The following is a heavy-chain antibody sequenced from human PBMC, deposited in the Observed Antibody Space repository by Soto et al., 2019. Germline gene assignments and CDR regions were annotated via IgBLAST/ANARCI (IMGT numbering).Heavy chain of an antibody. CDR1: GFSLSTSGVS. Sequence: QITLKESGPTLVKPTQTLTLTCTFSGFSLSTSGVSVGWIRQPPGRALEWLAVIYWDDDKHYIPSLKSRLTITKDTTTNQLVLTMTDMDPVDTATYYCAHRRHLDQGFDYWGQGTPVTVSS. J-gene: IGHJ4*02. V-gene: IGHV2-5*02. CDR3: AHRRHLDQGFDY. CDR2: IYWDDDK.